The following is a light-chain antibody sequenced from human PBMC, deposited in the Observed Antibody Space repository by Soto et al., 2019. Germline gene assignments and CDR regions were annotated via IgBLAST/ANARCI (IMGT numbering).Light chain of an antibody. CDR2: GAS. J-gene: IGKJ2*01. CDR3: QQYNKWPPYT. Sequence: EIVMTQSPANLSVSPGERATLSCRASQSVSSNLAWYQQKPGQGPRLLIYGASTRATSIPARFSGSGSGTEFTLTINSLQSEDVAAYYCQQYNKWPPYTFGQGTKLEIK. CDR1: QSVSSN. V-gene: IGKV3-15*01.